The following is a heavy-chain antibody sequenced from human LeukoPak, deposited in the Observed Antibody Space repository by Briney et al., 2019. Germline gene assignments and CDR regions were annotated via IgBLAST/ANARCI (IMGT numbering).Heavy chain of an antibody. V-gene: IGHV3-23*01. CDR2: ISGGGEDT. J-gene: IGHJ6*02. CDR1: GFSFRSFA. Sequence: PGGSLRLSCTASGFSFRSFAMSWVRQAPGQGLEWVSSISGGGEDTYYADSVKGRFTISRDNSETTLYLQMNSLGADDTALYYCARTVAQYTNTWLYYYYGLDVWGQRTTVTVSS. CDR3: ARTVAQYTNTWLYYYYGLDV. D-gene: IGHD6-13*01.